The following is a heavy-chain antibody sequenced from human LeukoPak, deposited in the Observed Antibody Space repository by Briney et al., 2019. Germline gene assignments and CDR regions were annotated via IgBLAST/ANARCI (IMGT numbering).Heavy chain of an antibody. D-gene: IGHD3-10*01. Sequence: PSETLTLTCTVSGGSISSYYWSWIRQPPGKGLEWIGYVYYSGSTNYNPSLKSRVTISVDTSKNQFSLKLSSVTAADTAVYYCARGGRITMLRGVINWFGPWGQGTLVTVSS. J-gene: IGHJ5*02. CDR1: GGSISSYY. V-gene: IGHV4-59*01. CDR3: ARGGRITMLRGVINWFGP. CDR2: VYYSGST.